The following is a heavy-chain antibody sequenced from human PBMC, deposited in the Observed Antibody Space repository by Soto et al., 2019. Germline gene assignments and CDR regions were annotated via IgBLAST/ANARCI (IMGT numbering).Heavy chain of an antibody. V-gene: IGHV3-30-3*01. CDR2: ISSDGDTK. J-gene: IGHJ4*02. CDR1: GFTFRTFA. Sequence: LRLSCAASGFTFRTFAMHWVRQAPGKGLEWVADISSDGDTKYYADSVKGRFTISRDNSKDTLFLQMNSLRPEDTAVYFCARAPTSRFDYWGLGTLVTVSS. CDR3: ARAPTSRFDY.